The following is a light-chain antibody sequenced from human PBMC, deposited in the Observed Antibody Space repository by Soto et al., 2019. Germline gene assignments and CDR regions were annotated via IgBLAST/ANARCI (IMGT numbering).Light chain of an antibody. CDR2: AAS. V-gene: IGKV1-6*01. CDR3: LQDYNNWRA. CDR1: QGIRSE. Sequence: AIEMTQSPSSLSASVGDRVTISCRASQGIRSELGWYQQKPGKAPKLLIYAASSLHSGVPSRFSGSGSGTDVTPTISSRQPEDFATYYCLQDYNNWRAFGQGTKVDIK. J-gene: IGKJ1*01.